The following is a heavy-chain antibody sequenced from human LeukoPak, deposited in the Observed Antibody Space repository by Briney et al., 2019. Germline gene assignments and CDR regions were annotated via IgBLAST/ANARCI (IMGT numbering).Heavy chain of an antibody. Sequence: ASVKVSCKASGYTFTSYGITWVRQAPGQGLEWMGWITTYKGDTNYAQNLQGRVTMTTDTSTSTAYMDLRSLRSDDTAVYYCARVTLKSTTTRFTLAGDYFDYWGLGTLVTVSS. CDR1: GYTFTSYG. CDR3: ARVTLKSTTTRFTLAGDYFDY. D-gene: IGHD1-26*01. V-gene: IGHV1-18*01. CDR2: ITTYKGDT. J-gene: IGHJ4*02.